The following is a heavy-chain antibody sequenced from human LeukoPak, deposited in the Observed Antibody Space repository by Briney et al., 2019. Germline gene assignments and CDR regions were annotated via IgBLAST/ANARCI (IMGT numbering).Heavy chain of an antibody. CDR3: ARGYSEICPGGFDI. Sequence: SQTLSLTCVLSGDTICSNRGAWNWNTQSQARGFEWLVRTYFSTKWHSDYAVPVNSRISINPTTSKNHFSLQLNSVTPEDTAVYYCARGYSEICPGGFDIWGQGTMVTVSS. D-gene: IGHD5-12*01. CDR1: GDTICSNRGA. V-gene: IGHV6-1*01. CDR2: TYFSTKWHS. J-gene: IGHJ3*02.